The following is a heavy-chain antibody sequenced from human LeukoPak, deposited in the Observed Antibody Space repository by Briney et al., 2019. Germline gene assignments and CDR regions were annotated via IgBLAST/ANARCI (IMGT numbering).Heavy chain of an antibody. D-gene: IGHD3-10*01. CDR3: AKDFGELPWAFDI. J-gene: IGHJ3*02. Sequence: GRSLRLSCAASGFTFDDYAMHWVRQAPGKGLEWVSGISWNNGSIGYADSVKGRFTISRDNAKNSLYLQMNSLRAEDTALYYCAKDFGELPWAFDIWGQGTMVTVSS. CDR1: GFTFDDYA. CDR2: ISWNNGSI. V-gene: IGHV3-9*01.